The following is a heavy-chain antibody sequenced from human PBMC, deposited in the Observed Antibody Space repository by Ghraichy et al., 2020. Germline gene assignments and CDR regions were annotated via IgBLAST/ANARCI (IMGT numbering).Heavy chain of an antibody. CDR3: ASLYQAGY. Sequence: LSLTCAASGFPLSSHSMNWVRQAPGKGLEWVAYISTSSTTKHYADSLRGRITVSRDNAANSLFLQVDSLRDEDTATYYCASLYQAGYWGQGTLVLVSS. J-gene: IGHJ4*02. D-gene: IGHD2-8*01. CDR1: GFPLSSHS. CDR2: ISTSSTTK. V-gene: IGHV3-48*02.